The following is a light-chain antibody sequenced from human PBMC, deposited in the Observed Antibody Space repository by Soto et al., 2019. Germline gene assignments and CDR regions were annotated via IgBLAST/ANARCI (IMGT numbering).Light chain of an antibody. CDR2: YDS. CDR3: QVWDSSSDWV. V-gene: IGLV3-21*04. CDR1: NIGSKS. Sequence: SYELTQPPSVSVAPGKTARITCGGNNIGSKSVHWYQQKPGQAPVLVIYYDSDRPSVIPERFSGSNSGNTATLTISRVEAGDEADYYCQVWDSSSDWVFGGGTKVTVL. J-gene: IGLJ3*02.